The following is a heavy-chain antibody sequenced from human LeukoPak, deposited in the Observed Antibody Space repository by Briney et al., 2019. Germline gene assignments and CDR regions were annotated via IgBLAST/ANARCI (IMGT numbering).Heavy chain of an antibody. Sequence: ASVKVSCKASGGTFSSYAISWVRQAPGQGLEWMGGIIPIFGTANYAQKFQGRVTITADESTSTAYMELSSLRSEDTAVYYCARAGQVDTAMAGYYFNYWGQGTLVTVSS. CDR2: IIPIFGTA. J-gene: IGHJ4*02. V-gene: IGHV1-69*13. CDR1: GGTFSSYA. D-gene: IGHD5-18*01. CDR3: ARAGQVDTAMAGYYFNY.